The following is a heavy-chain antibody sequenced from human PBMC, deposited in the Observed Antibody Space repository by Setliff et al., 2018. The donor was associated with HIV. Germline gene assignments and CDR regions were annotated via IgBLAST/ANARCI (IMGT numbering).Heavy chain of an antibody. J-gene: IGHJ6*03. Sequence: GASVKVSCKAFGYTFTSYFLHWVRQAPGQGLEWLGIIDPILGIANYAQRFQGKVTITADKSTSTAYMDLSSLRFDDTSMYYCVRGVQSPPHYSYYYMDVWGEGTMVTVSS. D-gene: IGHD3-3*01. CDR2: IDPILGIA. V-gene: IGHV1-69*04. CDR1: GYTFTSYF. CDR3: VRGVQSPPHYSYYYMDV.